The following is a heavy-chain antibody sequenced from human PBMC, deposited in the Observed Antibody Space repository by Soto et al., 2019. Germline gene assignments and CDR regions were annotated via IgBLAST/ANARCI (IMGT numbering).Heavy chain of an antibody. CDR2: INGISGSI. Sequence: EVQLVESGGALVQPGRSLRLSCAASGFTFDDYAMNWVRQVPGKGLEWVPGINGISGSIDYGDSVKGRFAISRDNAKNSLHLQMNSLSAEDTAFYYCVKDESINWYSGHFRHWGQGTLVTVSS. J-gene: IGHJ1*01. CDR3: VKDESINWYSGHFRH. V-gene: IGHV3-9*01. CDR1: GFTFDDYA. D-gene: IGHD6-13*01.